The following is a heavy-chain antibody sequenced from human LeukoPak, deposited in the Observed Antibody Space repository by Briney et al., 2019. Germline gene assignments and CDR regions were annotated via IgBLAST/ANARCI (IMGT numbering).Heavy chain of an antibody. J-gene: IGHJ4*02. CDR2: INPNSGGT. D-gene: IGHD3-22*01. V-gene: IGHV1-2*02. CDR1: GYTFTGYY. CDR3: AIDSSGYYQPSFDY. Sequence: ASVKVSCKASGYTFTGYYMHWVRQAPGQGLEWMGWINPNSGGTNYAQKFQGRVTMTRDTSISTAYMELSRLRSDDTAVYYCAIDSSGYYQPSFDYWGQGTLVTVSS.